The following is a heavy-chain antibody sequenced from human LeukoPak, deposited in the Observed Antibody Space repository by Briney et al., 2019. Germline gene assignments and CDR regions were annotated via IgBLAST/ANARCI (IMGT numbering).Heavy chain of an antibody. CDR2: INHSGST. D-gene: IGHD2-15*01. CDR1: GGSFSGYY. CDR3: AREPGGWDGPYFDY. Sequence: SETLSLTCAVYGGSFSGYYWSWIRQPPGKGLEWIGEINHSGSTNYNPPLKSRVTISVDTSKNQFSLKLSSVTAADTAVYYCAREPGGWDGPYFDYWGQGTLVTVSS. V-gene: IGHV4-34*01. J-gene: IGHJ4*02.